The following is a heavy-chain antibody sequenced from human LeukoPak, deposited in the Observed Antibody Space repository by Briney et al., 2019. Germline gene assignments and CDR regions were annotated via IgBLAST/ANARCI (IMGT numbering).Heavy chain of an antibody. V-gene: IGHV4-30-4*01. D-gene: IGHD4-17*01. CDR3: ARHPDYGDPSYFDY. CDR2: IYYSGST. Sequence: SETLSLSCSVSGGSISTYYWSWIRQPPGKGLEWIGYIYYSGSTYYNPSLKSRVTISVDTSKNQFSLKLSSVTAADTAVYYCARHPDYGDPSYFDYWGQGTLVTVSS. CDR1: GGSISTYY. J-gene: IGHJ4*02.